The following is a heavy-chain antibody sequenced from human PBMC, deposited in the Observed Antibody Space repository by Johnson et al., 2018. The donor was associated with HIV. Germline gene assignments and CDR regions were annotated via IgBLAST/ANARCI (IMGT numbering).Heavy chain of an antibody. J-gene: IGHJ3*02. CDR2: IYSGGST. CDR3: ARAPAWLRGFDI. V-gene: IGHV3-66*01. Sequence: VLLVESGGGLVQPGGSLRLSCAASGFTVNSNYMSWVRQAPGKGLEWVSVIYSGGSTYYADSVKGRFSISRDNSKNTLYLQMNRLTVEDTALYYCARAPAWLRGFDIWGQGTMVTVSS. CDR1: GFTVNSNY. D-gene: IGHD5-24*01.